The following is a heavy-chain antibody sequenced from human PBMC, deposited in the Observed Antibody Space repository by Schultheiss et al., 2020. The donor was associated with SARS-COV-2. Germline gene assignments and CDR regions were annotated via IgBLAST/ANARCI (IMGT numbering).Heavy chain of an antibody. V-gene: IGHV1-2*02. CDR1: GYTFTSYD. J-gene: IGHJ6*02. CDR2: MNPNSGGT. CDR3: ARDLNFDWLLRVRYYGMDV. D-gene: IGHD3-9*01. Sequence: ASVKVSCKASGYTFTSYDINWVRQATGQGLEWMGWMNPNSGGTNYAQKFQGRVTMTRDTSTSTAYMELSRLRSDDTAVYYCARDLNFDWLLRVRYYGMDVWGQGTTVTVSS.